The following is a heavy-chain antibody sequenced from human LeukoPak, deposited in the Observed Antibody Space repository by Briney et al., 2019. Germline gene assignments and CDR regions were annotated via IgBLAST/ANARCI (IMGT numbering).Heavy chain of an antibody. V-gene: IGHV4-59*01. CDR2: LSYTGNT. Sequence: SGTLSLTCTVSGGSISSYYWSWLRQSPRKGLEYIGFLSYTGNTNYTPSLKSRVTISVDTSKNQFSLKLSSVTAADTAVYYCARDLAYGSSLRGAFDIWGQGTMVIVSS. J-gene: IGHJ3*02. CDR3: ARDLAYGSSLRGAFDI. D-gene: IGHD6-13*01. CDR1: GGSISSYY.